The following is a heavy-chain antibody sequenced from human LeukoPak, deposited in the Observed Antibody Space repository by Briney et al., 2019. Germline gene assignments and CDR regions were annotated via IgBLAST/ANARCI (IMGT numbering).Heavy chain of an antibody. V-gene: IGHV4-39*01. CDR1: GGSISSSSYY. Sequence: PSETLSLTCTVSGGSISSSSYYWGWLRQPPGKGLEWIGSIYYSGSTYYNPSLNSRVTISVDTSKNQFSLKLSSVTAADTAVYYRARRQPHRGFDYWGQGTLVTVSS. J-gene: IGHJ4*02. CDR2: IYYSGST. CDR3: ARRQPHRGFDY.